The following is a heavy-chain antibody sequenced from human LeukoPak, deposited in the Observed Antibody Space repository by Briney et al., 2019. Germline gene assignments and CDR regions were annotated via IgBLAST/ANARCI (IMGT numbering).Heavy chain of an antibody. V-gene: IGHV3-30*03. CDR3: ARDRVVVAATYYYGMDV. CDR2: ISYDGDNK. D-gene: IGHD2-15*01. CDR1: GFTFSSYG. Sequence: GGSLRLSCAASGFTFSSYGMHWVRQAPGRGLEWVAVISYDGDNKYYADSVKGRFTISRDNSKNTLYLQMNSLRAEDTAVYYCARDRVVVAATYYYGMDVWGQGTTVTVSS. J-gene: IGHJ6*02.